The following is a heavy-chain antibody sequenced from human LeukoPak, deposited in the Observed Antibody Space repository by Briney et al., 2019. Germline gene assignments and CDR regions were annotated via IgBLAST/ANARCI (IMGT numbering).Heavy chain of an antibody. Sequence: ASVKVSCKASGYTFTSYDINWVRQATGQGLEWMGWMNPNSGNTGYAQKFQGRVTMTEDTSTDTAYMELSSLRSEDTAVYYCATNLWGSGSFDYWGQGTLVTVSS. J-gene: IGHJ4*02. V-gene: IGHV1-8*02. D-gene: IGHD3-10*01. CDR3: ATNLWGSGSFDY. CDR2: MNPNSGNT. CDR1: GYTFTSYD.